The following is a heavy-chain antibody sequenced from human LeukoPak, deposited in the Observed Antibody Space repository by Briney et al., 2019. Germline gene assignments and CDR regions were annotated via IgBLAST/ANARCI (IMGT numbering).Heavy chain of an antibody. J-gene: IGHJ4*02. CDR2: IYYSGST. D-gene: IGHD3-10*01. CDR1: GGSISSYY. V-gene: IGHV4-59*08. Sequence: SETLSLTCTVSGGSISSYYWSWIRQPPGKGLEWIGYIYYSGSTNYNPSLKSRVTISVDTSKNQFSLKLSSVTAADTAVYYCARNLAVGSGSLDYWGQGTLVTVSS. CDR3: ARNLAVGSGSLDY.